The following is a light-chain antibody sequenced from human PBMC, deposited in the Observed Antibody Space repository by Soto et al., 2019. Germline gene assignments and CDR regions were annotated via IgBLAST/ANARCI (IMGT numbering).Light chain of an antibody. CDR2: EAS. J-gene: IGKJ4*01. CDR1: QSISSY. Sequence: DIQITQSPASLSASVGDRVTITCRASQSISSYLNWYQQKPGKAPERLIYEASVLQSGVPSRFSGSGSGTEFTLTVSSLQPEDFATYYCVQHYSYPLTFGGGTKVDI. V-gene: IGKV1-17*01. CDR3: VQHYSYPLT.